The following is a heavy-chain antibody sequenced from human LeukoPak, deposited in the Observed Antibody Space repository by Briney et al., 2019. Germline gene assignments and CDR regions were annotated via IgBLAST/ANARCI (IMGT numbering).Heavy chain of an antibody. CDR2: IYQNGST. D-gene: IGHD5-18*01. J-gene: IGHJ3*02. CDR1: GGSISSGDYS. Sequence: PSKTLSLTCTVSGGSISSGDYSWSWIRQPPGKGLEWIGYIYQNGSTYDNPSLKSRVTISLDRSRNHFSLKLNSLTAADTALYYCARMSGYGALDIWGQGTKVTVSS. CDR3: ARMSGYGALDI. V-gene: IGHV4-30-2*01.